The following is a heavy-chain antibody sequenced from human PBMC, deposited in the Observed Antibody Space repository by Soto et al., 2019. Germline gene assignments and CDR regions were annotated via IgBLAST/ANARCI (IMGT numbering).Heavy chain of an antibody. CDR2: IIPILGIA. CDR3: ASEYSGDDYGGYFDY. CDR1: GGTFSSYT. D-gene: IGHD5-12*01. V-gene: IGHV1-69*02. J-gene: IGHJ4*02. Sequence: QVQLVQSGAEVKKPGSSVKVSCKASGGTFSSYTISWVRQAPGQGLEWMGRIIPILGIANYAQKFQGRVTITADNATSTAYMELSSLRSEDTDVYYCASEYSGDDYGGYFDYWGQGTLVTVCS.